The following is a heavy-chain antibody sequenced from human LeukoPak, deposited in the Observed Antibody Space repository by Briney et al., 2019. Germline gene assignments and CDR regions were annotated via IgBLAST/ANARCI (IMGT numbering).Heavy chain of an antibody. CDR3: ARDGWFGELLPQNPETPYYFDY. Sequence: NPSETLSLTCTVSGGSISSSSYYWGWIRQPPGKGLEWIGSIYYTGSTYYNPSLKSRVTMSVDTSKNQFSLKLSSVTAADAAVYYCARDGWFGELLPQNPETPYYFDYWGQGTLVTVSS. CDR1: GGSISSSSYY. CDR2: IYYTGST. J-gene: IGHJ4*02. D-gene: IGHD3-10*01. V-gene: IGHV4-39*07.